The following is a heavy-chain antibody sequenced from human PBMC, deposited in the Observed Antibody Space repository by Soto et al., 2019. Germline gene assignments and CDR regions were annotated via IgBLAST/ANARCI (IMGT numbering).Heavy chain of an antibody. V-gene: IGHV1-46*01. Sequence: ASVKVSCKASGYTFTSYYMHWVRQAPGQGLEWMGIINPSGGSTSYAQKFQGRVTMTRDTSTSTVYMELSSLRSEDTAVYYCASSEGDFWSGYWFDPWGQGTPVTVYS. CDR3: ASSEGDFWSGYWFDP. CDR1: GYTFTSYY. CDR2: INPSGGST. J-gene: IGHJ5*02. D-gene: IGHD3-3*01.